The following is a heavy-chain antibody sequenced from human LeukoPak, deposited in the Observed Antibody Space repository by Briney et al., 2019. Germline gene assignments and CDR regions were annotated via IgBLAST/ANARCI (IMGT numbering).Heavy chain of an antibody. J-gene: IGHJ4*02. CDR1: GGSFSGYY. V-gene: IGHV4-34*01. Sequence: SETLSLTCAVYGGSFSGYYWSWIRQPPGKGLEWIGEINHSGSTNHNPSLKSRVTISVDTSKNQFSLKLSSVTAADTAVYYCARGGGRRGYSYGYRHYFDYWGQGTLVTVSS. D-gene: IGHD5-18*01. CDR2: INHSGST. CDR3: ARGGGRRGYSYGYRHYFDY.